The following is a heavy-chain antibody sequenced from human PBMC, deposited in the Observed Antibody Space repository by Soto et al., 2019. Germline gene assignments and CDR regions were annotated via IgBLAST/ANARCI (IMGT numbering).Heavy chain of an antibody. J-gene: IGHJ4*02. CDR1: GFTFSSYA. Sequence: GGSLRLSCAASGFTFSSYAMSWVRQAPGKGLEWVSAISGSGGSTYYADSVKGRFTISRDNSKNTLYLQMNSLRAEDTAVYYCAKGEYSYGAPYYFDYWGQGTLVTVSS. CDR3: AKGEYSYGAPYYFDY. D-gene: IGHD5-18*01. V-gene: IGHV3-23*01. CDR2: ISGSGGST.